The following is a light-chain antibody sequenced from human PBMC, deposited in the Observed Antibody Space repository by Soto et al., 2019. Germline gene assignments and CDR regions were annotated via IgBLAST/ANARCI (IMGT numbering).Light chain of an antibody. V-gene: IGKV1-17*01. Sequence: DIQMTQSPSSLSASVGDRVTITCRASQDIRNDLNWYQQKPGRAPKRLIYAVSSLQSGVPSRFSGSGSGTEFTLTISSLQTEDFATYYCLHHHSYPYTFGQGTKLEIK. J-gene: IGKJ2*01. CDR2: AVS. CDR1: QDIRND. CDR3: LHHHSYPYT.